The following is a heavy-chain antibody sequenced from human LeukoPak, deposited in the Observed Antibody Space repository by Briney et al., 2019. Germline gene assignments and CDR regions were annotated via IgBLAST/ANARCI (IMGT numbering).Heavy chain of an antibody. CDR1: GFTFSSYA. CDR2: ISGSGGST. Sequence: GGSLRLSCAASGFTFSSYAMSRVRQAPGKGLEWVSAISGSGGSTYYADSVKGRFTISRDNSKNTLYLQMNSLRAEDTAVYYCAKDHCSSTSCYFGYWGQGTLVTVSS. D-gene: IGHD2-2*01. V-gene: IGHV3-23*01. CDR3: AKDHCSSTSCYFGY. J-gene: IGHJ4*02.